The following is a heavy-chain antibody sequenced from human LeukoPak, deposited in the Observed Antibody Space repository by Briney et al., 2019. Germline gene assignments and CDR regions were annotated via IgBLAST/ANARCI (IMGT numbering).Heavy chain of an antibody. V-gene: IGHV4-59*01. CDR3: AGASSSGWYPDIDY. CDR1: GGSISSYF. J-gene: IGHJ4*02. Sequence: PSETLSLTCTVSGGSISSYFWSWIRQSPGKGLEWIGYIYYRGSTNHNPSLKSRVTISVDASKNQFSLNLTSVTAADTAVYYCAGASSSGWYPDIDYWGQGTLVTVST. D-gene: IGHD6-19*01. CDR2: IYYRGST.